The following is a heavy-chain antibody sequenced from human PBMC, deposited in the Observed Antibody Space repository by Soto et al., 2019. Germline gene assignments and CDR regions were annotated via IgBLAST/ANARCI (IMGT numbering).Heavy chain of an antibody. CDR1: GFTFSSYG. CDR3: AQDGIAAAARWQPRYFDY. J-gene: IGHJ4*02. CDR2: ISYDGSNK. D-gene: IGHD6-13*01. V-gene: IGHV3-30*18. Sequence: QVQLVESGGGVVQPGRSLRLSCAASGFTFSSYGMHWVRQAPGKGLEWVAVISYDGSNKYYADSVKGRFTISRDNSKNTLYLQMNSLRAEDTAVYYCAQDGIAAAARWQPRYFDYWGQGTLVTVSS.